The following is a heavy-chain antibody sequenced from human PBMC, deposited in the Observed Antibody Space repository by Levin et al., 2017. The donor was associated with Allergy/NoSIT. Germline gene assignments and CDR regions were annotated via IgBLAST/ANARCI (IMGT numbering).Heavy chain of an antibody. CDR2: IKQDGSEK. V-gene: IGHV3-7*01. CDR3: AREMGVGTYAFDI. J-gene: IGHJ3*02. D-gene: IGHD2-15*01. Sequence: GESLKISCAASGFTFSSYWMSWVRQAPGKGLEWVANIKQDGSEKYYVDSVKGRFTISRDNAKNSLYLQMNSLRAEDTAVYYCAREMGVGTYAFDIWGQGTMVTVSS. CDR1: GFTFSSYW.